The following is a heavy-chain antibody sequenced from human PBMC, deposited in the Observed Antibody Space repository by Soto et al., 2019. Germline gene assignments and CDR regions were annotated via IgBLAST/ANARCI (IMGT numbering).Heavy chain of an antibody. CDR3: ARDSGLVPAAMFDY. CDR2: IYYSGST. J-gene: IGHJ4*02. V-gene: IGHV4-31*03. Sequence: SETLSLTCTVSGGSISSGGYYWSWIRQHPGKGLEWIGYIYYSGSTYYNPSLKSRVTISVDTSKNQFSLKLSSVTAADTAVYYCARDSGLVPAAMFDYWGQGTLVTVSS. D-gene: IGHD2-2*01. CDR1: GGSISSGGYY.